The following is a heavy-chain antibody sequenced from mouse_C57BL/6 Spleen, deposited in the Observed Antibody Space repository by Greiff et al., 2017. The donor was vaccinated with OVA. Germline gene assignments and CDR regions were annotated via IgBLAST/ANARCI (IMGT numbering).Heavy chain of an antibody. Sequence: VQLQQSGPELVKPGASVKISCKASGYTFTDYYMNWVKQSHGKSLEWIGDINPNNGGTSYNQKFKGKATLTVDKSSSTAYMELRSLTSEDSAVYYCAKTTVEAMDYWGQGTSVTVSS. CDR1: GYTFTDYY. V-gene: IGHV1-26*01. D-gene: IGHD1-1*01. CDR3: AKTTVEAMDY. CDR2: INPNNGGT. J-gene: IGHJ4*01.